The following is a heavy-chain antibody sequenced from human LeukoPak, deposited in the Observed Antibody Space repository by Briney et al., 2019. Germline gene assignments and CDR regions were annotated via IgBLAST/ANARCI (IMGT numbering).Heavy chain of an antibody. CDR3: AILSWDGRGSFY. D-gene: IGHD2/OR15-2a*01. CDR2: IRSGGENT. V-gene: IGHV3-23*01. Sequence: GGSLRLSCAASGFTFSTYSMSWVRQAPGKGLEWVSAIRSGGENTYYADSVRGRFTISRDNSRGTLSLQMDSLRAEDTAVYFCAILSWDGRGSFYWGQGTLVTVSS. CDR1: GFTFSTYS. J-gene: IGHJ4*02.